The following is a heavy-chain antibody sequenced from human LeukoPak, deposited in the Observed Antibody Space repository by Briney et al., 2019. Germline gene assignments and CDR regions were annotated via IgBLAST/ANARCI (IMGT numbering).Heavy chain of an antibody. J-gene: IGHJ4*02. CDR1: GYTFRNYG. Sequence: ASVKVSCKASGYTFRNYGISWVRQAPGQGLEWIGWISAYNGDTHYAQKLQGRVTMTTDTSTSTAYMELRSLRSDDTAVYYCARDPSNTSGYQIYFDYWGQGTLVTVSS. D-gene: IGHD5-12*01. CDR3: ARDPSNTSGYQIYFDY. V-gene: IGHV1-18*01. CDR2: ISAYNGDT.